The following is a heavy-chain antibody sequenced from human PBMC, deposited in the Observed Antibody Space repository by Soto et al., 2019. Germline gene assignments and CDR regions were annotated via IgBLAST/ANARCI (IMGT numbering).Heavy chain of an antibody. V-gene: IGHV4-39*01. CDR1: GGSIRSSSYY. CDR3: ARPRPTRVIDAFDI. D-gene: IGHD3-10*01. J-gene: IGHJ3*02. CDR2: IYYSGST. Sequence: QLQLQESGPGLVKPSETLSLTCTVSGGSIRSSSYYWGWIRQPPGKGLEWIGSIYYSGSTYYNPSLKSRVTISVDTSKNHFSLTLSSVTAADTAVYYCARPRPTRVIDAFDIWGQGTMVTVSS.